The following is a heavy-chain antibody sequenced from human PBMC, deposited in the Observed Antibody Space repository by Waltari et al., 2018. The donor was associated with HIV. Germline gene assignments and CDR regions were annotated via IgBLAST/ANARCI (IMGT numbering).Heavy chain of an antibody. CDR3: ARVAQIKYCGGDCYSDY. CDR1: GYTFTGY. CDR2: INPNSGGT. J-gene: IGHJ4*02. V-gene: IGHV1-2*06. D-gene: IGHD2-21*02. Sequence: QVQLVQSGAAVKKPGASVKVSCTASGYTFTGYRHWVRPAPGQGLEWMGRINPNSGGTNYAQKFQGRVTMTRDTSISTAYMELSRLRSDDTAVYYCARVAQIKYCGGDCYSDYWGQGTLVTVSS.